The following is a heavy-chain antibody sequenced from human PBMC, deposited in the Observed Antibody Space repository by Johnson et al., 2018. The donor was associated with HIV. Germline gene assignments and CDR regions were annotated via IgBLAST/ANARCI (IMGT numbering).Heavy chain of an antibody. V-gene: IGHV3-20*04. D-gene: IGHD1-26*01. CDR2: INWNGGST. J-gene: IGHJ3*02. Sequence: VQLVESGGGVLRPGGSLRLSCEGFGFIFGDYGLSWVRQRPGQGLQWVSGINWNGGSTGYAASVKGRGTISSDNGNNALYMQMNNLRADDTALYYCARRDSGSLSFDIWGQGTMVIVSS. CDR3: ARRDSGSLSFDI. CDR1: GFIFGDYG.